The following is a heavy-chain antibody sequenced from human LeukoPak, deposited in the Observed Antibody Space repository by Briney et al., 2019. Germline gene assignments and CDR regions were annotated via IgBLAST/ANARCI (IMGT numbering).Heavy chain of an antibody. Sequence: GESLKISCKASGYSFTTYWIGWVRQMPGKGLEWMGIIYPGDSDTRYSPSLQGQVTISADKSISTAYLQWSSLKASDTAMYYCARQGVYSSTDYWGQGTLVTVSS. V-gene: IGHV5-51*01. CDR3: ARQGVYSSTDY. D-gene: IGHD6-6*01. J-gene: IGHJ4*02. CDR1: GYSFTTYW. CDR2: IYPGDSDT.